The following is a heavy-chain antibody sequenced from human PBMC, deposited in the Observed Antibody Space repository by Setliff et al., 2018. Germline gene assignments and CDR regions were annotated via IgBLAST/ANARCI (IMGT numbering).Heavy chain of an antibody. CDR3: AKGGTYRYFDF. Sequence: SETLSLTCTVSGGPFSGASIWSWIRQPLGKGLEFIGYVYHSGTAKYDPSLESRAIMSVDASKNEISLKLKSVTAADAAVYYCAKGGTYRYFDFWGQGALVTVSS. CDR1: GGPFSGAS. CDR2: VYHSGTA. V-gene: IGHV4-59*01. D-gene: IGHD1-1*01. J-gene: IGHJ4*02.